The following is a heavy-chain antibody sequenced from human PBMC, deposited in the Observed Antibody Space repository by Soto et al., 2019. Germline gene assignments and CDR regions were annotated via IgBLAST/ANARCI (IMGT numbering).Heavy chain of an antibody. D-gene: IGHD1-1*01. V-gene: IGHV3-66*01. CDR2: IYSDGST. Sequence: GGSLRLSCAASGFTVSSNFMSWVRQAPGKGLEWVSIIYSDGSTYYADSVKGRFTISRDNSKNTLYLQMNSLRADDTAVYYCASRRNPYGTYDYWGQGTLVTVSS. J-gene: IGHJ4*02. CDR1: GFTVSSNF. CDR3: ASRRNPYGTYDY.